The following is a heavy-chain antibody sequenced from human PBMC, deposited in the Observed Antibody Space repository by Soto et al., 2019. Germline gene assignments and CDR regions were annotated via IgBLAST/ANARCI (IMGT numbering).Heavy chain of an antibody. Sequence: EVQLVESGGGLVKPGGSLRLSCAASGFTFSSYSMNWVRQAPGKGLEWVSSISSSSSYIYYADSVKGRFTISRDNAKNSLYLQMNSLRAEDTAVYYCARDQPGSGSYYQGGKGTTVTVSS. V-gene: IGHV3-21*01. D-gene: IGHD3-10*01. CDR2: ISSSSSYI. J-gene: IGHJ6*04. CDR1: GFTFSSYS. CDR3: ARDQPGSGSYYQ.